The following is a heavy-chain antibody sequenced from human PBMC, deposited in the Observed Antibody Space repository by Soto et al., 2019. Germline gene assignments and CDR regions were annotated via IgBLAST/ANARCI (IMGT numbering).Heavy chain of an antibody. D-gene: IGHD5-12*01. V-gene: IGHV4-59*08. Sequence: TSETLSLTCTVSGGSVSSYYCNWFRQSPEKGLEWIGYSFYSGNTHYNPSLKSRVTISFDTSKNQFSLKLSSVTATDTAVYYCASLNTEAKSYFDHWGVGTLVTVSS. CDR2: SFYSGNT. CDR1: GGSVSSYY. CDR3: ASLNTEAKSYFDH. J-gene: IGHJ4*02.